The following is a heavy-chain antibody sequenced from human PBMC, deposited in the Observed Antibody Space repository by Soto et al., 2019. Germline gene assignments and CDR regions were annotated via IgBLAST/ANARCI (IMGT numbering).Heavy chain of an antibody. J-gene: IGHJ4*02. V-gene: IGHV1-69*08. CDR3: ARETGGGDFDY. Sequence: QVQLVQSGAEVKKPGSSVKVSYKASGGTFSSYTISWVRQAPGQGLEWMGRIIPILGIANYAQKFQGRVTITADKSTSTAYMELSSLRSEDTAVYYCARETGGGDFDYWGQGTLVTVSS. D-gene: IGHD2-21*01. CDR1: GGTFSSYT. CDR2: IIPILGIA.